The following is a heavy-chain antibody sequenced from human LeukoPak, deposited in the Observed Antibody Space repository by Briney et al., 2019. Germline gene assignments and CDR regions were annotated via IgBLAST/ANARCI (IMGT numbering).Heavy chain of an antibody. CDR2: IIPIFDTA. V-gene: IGHV1-69*13. J-gene: IGHJ6*02. D-gene: IGHD1-26*01. CDR3: ARISLGAIWGYYYGMDV. CDR1: GGTFSSYS. Sequence: GASVKVSCKASGGTFSSYSISWVRQAPGQGLEWMGGIIPIFDTADYAQKFQGRVTITVDESTSTAYTELSSLRSEDTAVFYCARISLGAIWGYYYGMDVWGQGTTVTVSS.